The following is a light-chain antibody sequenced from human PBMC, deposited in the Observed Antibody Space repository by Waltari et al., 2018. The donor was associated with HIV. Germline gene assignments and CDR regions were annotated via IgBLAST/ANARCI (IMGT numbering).Light chain of an antibody. CDR2: AAS. J-gene: IGKJ5*01. CDR1: QSVSTTY. V-gene: IGKV3-20*01. CDR3: QQYGSSPIT. Sequence: EIVLTQSTGTLSLSSGERATLSCRASQSVSTTYLAWYQQKPGQAPRLLIYAASSRATGIPDRFSGSGSGTDFTLTISRLEPEDFAVYYCQQYGSSPITFGQGTRLEIK.